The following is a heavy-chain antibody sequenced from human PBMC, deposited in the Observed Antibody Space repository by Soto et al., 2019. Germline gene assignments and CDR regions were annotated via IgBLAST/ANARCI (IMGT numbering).Heavy chain of an antibody. D-gene: IGHD3-16*02. V-gene: IGHV4-34*01. CDR3: ARGYYVWGSYRYPFDY. J-gene: IGHJ4*02. Sequence: SETLSLTCAVYGGSLIGYYCIFSRQPPLKGLEWIGEINHSGSTNYNPSLKSRVTISVDTSKNQFSLKLSSVTAADTAVYYCARGYYVWGSYRYPFDYWGQGTLVTVSS. CDR2: INHSGST. CDR1: GGSLIGYY.